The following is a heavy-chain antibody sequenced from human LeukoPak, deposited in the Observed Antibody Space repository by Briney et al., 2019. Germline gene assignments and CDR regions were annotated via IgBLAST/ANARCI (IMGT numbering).Heavy chain of an antibody. CDR1: GYTLTELS. CDR3: ATAAAAGYYYYYYMDV. D-gene: IGHD6-13*01. CDR2: FDPEDGET. V-gene: IGHV1-24*01. Sequence: ASVKVSCKVSGYTLTELSMHWVRQAPGKGLEWMGGFDPEDGETVYAQKFQGGVTMTEDTSTDTAYMELSSLRSEDTAVCYCATAAAAGYYYYYYMDVWGKGTTVTVSS. J-gene: IGHJ6*03.